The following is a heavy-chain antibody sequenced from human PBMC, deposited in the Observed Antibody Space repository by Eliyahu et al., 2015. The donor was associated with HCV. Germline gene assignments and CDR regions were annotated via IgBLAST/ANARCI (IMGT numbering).Heavy chain of an antibody. V-gene: IGHV1-2*02. Sequence: QVQLVQSGAEVKKPGVSVKVSCQTSGYIFSDRXIHWVRQPPGQGLEWMAXINPKTGGTSYAQKFQGRVTLTRDMSISTAFMELSSLTSDDTAMYYCATAGGRSWFDPWGQGTLVTVST. CDR3: ATAGGRSWFDP. CDR2: INPKTGGT. J-gene: IGHJ5*02. CDR1: GYIFSDRX.